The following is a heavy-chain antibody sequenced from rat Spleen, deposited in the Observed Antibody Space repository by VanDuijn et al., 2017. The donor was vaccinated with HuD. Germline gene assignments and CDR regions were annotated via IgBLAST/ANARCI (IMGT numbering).Heavy chain of an antibody. D-gene: IGHD2-2*01. Sequence: EVQLVESGGGLVQPGRSMKLSCAASGFTFSHYDMAWVRQAPKKGLEWVAFISYDGSSTYYRDSVKGRFTISRDNAKSTLCLQMDSLRSEDTAAYYCTRAGYLRDWYFDFWGPRIMVTVSS. J-gene: IGHJ1*01. CDR1: GFTFSHYD. V-gene: IGHV5-22*01. CDR3: TRAGYLRDWYFDF. CDR2: ISYDGSST.